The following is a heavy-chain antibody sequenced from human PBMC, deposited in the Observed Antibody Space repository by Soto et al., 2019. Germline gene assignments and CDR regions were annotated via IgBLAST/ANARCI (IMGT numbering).Heavy chain of an antibody. CDR3: GRGHTPDGKGYYYYGMDV. D-gene: IGHD2-15*01. V-gene: IGHV1-69*13. CDR1: GGTFSSYA. J-gene: IGHJ6*02. CDR2: IIPIFGTA. Sequence: SVKVSCKASGGTFSSYAISWVRQAPGQGLEWMGGIIPIFGTANYAQKFQGRVTITADESTSTAYMELSSLRSEDTAVYYCGRGHTPDGKGYYYYGMDVWGQGTTVTVSS.